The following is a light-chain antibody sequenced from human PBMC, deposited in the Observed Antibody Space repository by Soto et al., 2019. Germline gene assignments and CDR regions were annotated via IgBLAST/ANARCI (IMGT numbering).Light chain of an antibody. Sequence: ERVLTQSPATLSVSPGERVTLSGGASLPVSRNLAWHQQKPGQAPRLLIYDVSTRATGIPDRFSGSGSETEFTLTISSLKYEDFAVYYCKQYNDWPGTVGQGTKGDIK. J-gene: IGKJ1*01. V-gene: IGKV3D-15*01. CDR2: DVS. CDR1: LPVSRN. CDR3: KQYNDWPGT.